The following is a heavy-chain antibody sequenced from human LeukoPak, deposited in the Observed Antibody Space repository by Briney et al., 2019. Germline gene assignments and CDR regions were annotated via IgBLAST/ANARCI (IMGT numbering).Heavy chain of an antibody. CDR3: VKGIVVVTARAFDY. CDR2: ISSSSSTI. CDR1: GFTFSSYS. Sequence: GGSLRLSCAASGFTFSSYSMNGVRQAPGKGLEWVSYISSSSSTIYYADSVKGRFTISRDNSKNTLYLQMSSLRPEDTAVYYCVKGIVVVTARAFDYWGQGTLVTVSS. D-gene: IGHD2-21*02. J-gene: IGHJ4*02. V-gene: IGHV3-48*01.